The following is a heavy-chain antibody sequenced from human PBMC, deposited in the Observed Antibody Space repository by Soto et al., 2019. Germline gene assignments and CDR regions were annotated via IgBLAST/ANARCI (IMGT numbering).Heavy chain of an antibody. J-gene: IGHJ4*02. CDR1: GYSLTELS. CDR3: ATEDYSSNWSFDN. Sequence: QVQLVQSGAEVKKPGASVKVSCRVSGYSLTELSMHWVRQAPGKGLEWMGGFDPEDGETIYAQKFQGRVTMTEDTATETAYMELSSLRSEDTAVYFCATEDYSSNWSFDNWGQGTLVTVSS. D-gene: IGHD6-13*01. V-gene: IGHV1-24*01. CDR2: FDPEDGET.